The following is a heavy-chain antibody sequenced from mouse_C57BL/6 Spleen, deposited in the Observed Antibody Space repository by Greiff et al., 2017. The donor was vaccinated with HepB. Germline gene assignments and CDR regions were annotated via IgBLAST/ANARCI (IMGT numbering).Heavy chain of an antibody. CDR2: IDPETGGT. CDR1: GYTFTDYE. Sequence: LVESGAELVRPGASVTLSCKASGYTFTDYEMHWVKQTPVHGLEWIGAIDPETGGTAYNQKFKGKAILTADKSSSTAYMELRSLTSEDSAVYYCTRYSSYGYFDVWGTGTTVTVSS. D-gene: IGHD2-5*01. CDR3: TRYSSYGYFDV. J-gene: IGHJ1*03. V-gene: IGHV1-15*01.